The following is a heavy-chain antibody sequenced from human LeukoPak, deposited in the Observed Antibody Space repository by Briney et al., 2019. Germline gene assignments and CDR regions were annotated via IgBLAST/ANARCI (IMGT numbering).Heavy chain of an antibody. CDR3: ARDRCGYALGCRGRDY. CDR2: IDPNNGRT. D-gene: IGHD5-18*01. V-gene: IGHV1-2*02. J-gene: IGHJ4*02. CDR1: EYTFTAYY. Sequence: ASVKVSCKASEYTFTAYYIHWVRQAPGQGLEWMGWIDPNNGRTNYAQKFQGRVTMTRDTSISTAYMDLSGLTSDDTAVYYCARDRCGYALGCRGRDYWGQETQVTVSS.